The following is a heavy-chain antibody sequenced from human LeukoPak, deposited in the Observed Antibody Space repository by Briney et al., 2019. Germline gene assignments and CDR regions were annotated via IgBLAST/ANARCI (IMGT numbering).Heavy chain of an antibody. D-gene: IGHD1-14*01. J-gene: IGHJ4*02. CDR2: ISSSGST. Sequence: KASETLSLTCTVSGGSISSYYWSWIRQPTGKGLEWIGRISSSGSTNYNPSLQSRVTMSVDTSKNQFSLKVNSVTAADTAVYYCAKEGRSTTDGFWGQGTLVTVSS. V-gene: IGHV4-4*07. CDR1: GGSISSYY. CDR3: AKEGRSTTDGF.